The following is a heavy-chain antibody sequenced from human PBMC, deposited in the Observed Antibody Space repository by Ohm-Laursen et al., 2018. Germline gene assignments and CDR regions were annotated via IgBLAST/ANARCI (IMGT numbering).Heavy chain of an antibody. V-gene: IGHV3-48*03. CDR1: AFTLSSSE. D-gene: IGHD1-26*01. Sequence: SLRLSCAASAFTLSSSEMNWVRQAPGKGLEWISGITHGSDTIYYADSVKGRFTISRDNAKNSLYLQMSSLRDEDTAIYYCVKECGGTYNFWGQGTLVSVSS. CDR3: VKECGGTYNF. J-gene: IGHJ4*02. CDR2: ITHGSDTI.